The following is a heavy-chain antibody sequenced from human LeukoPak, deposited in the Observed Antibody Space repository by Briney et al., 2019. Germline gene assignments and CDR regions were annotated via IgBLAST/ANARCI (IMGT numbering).Heavy chain of an antibody. CDR3: AGIITTIMDY. CDR2: ISRSVSTI. V-gene: IGHV3-48*03. D-gene: IGHD5-12*01. Sequence: GGSLRLSCAASGFTINNYEMKWVRQAPGKGLEWVSYISRSVSTIYYADSVKGRFTISRDNAKNSLYLQMNSLRADDTAVYYCAGIITTIMDYWGQGTLVTVSS. CDR1: GFTINNYE. J-gene: IGHJ4*02.